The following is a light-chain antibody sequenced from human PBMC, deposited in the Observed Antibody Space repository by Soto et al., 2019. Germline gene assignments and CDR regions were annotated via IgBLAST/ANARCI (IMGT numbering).Light chain of an antibody. CDR3: QQYGSSPLT. Sequence: EIVLTQSPGTLSLSPGARATLSCRASQTVRSNYLAWYQQKPGQAPRLLIYDASSRATGIPDRFSGGGSGTDFTLTISRLEPEDFAVYYCQQYGSSPLTFGGGTKVDIK. CDR2: DAS. V-gene: IGKV3-20*01. CDR1: QTVRSNY. J-gene: IGKJ4*01.